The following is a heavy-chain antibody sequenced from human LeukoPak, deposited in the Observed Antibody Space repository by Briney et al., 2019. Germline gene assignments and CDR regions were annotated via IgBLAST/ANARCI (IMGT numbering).Heavy chain of an antibody. Sequence: ASVKVSCKASGYTFSDYYMHWVRQAPGQGLEWMGWINPDSGVTNHAQKFEGRVTMTRDTSISTVYMELSRLRSDDTAVYYGARPMVKSHDVMDVWGQGTTVTVSS. CDR2: INPDSGVT. CDR1: GYTFSDYY. D-gene: IGHD5-18*01. V-gene: IGHV1-2*02. J-gene: IGHJ6*02. CDR3: ARPMVKSHDVMDV.